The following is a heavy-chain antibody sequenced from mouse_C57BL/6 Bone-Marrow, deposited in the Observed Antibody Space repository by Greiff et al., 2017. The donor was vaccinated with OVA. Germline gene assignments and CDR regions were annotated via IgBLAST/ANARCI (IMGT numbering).Heavy chain of an antibody. V-gene: IGHV1-19*01. Sequence: EVQLQESGPVLVKPGASVKMSCKASGYTFTDYYMNWVKQSHGKSLEWIGVINPYNGGTSYNQKFKGKATLTVDKSSSTAYMELNSLTSEDSAVYYCPITTVVPFAYWGQGTLVTVSA. CDR2: INPYNGGT. J-gene: IGHJ3*01. D-gene: IGHD1-1*01. CDR1: GYTFTDYY. CDR3: PITTVVPFAY.